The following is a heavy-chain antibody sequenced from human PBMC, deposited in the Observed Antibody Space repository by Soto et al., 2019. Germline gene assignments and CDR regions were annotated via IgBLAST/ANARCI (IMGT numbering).Heavy chain of an antibody. J-gene: IGHJ4*02. Sequence: QVQLVESGGGVVQPGRSLRLSCAVSGFTFSNYGMNWVRQAPGKGLEWVAVISYEGSNKYYAESVKGRFTISRDNSKNTLYLQMNSLRVADAAVYFCASTPYEPPSYWGQGTLVTVSS. CDR1: GFTFSNYG. CDR3: ASTPYEPPSY. D-gene: IGHD3-3*01. CDR2: ISYEGSNK. V-gene: IGHV3-30*03.